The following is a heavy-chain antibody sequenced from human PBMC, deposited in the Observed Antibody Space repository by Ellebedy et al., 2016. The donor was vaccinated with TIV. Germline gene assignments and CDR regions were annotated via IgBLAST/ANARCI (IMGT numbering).Heavy chain of an antibody. CDR1: GFTSSTYE. CDR3: AKQKSTSAGSSDI. J-gene: IGHJ3*02. D-gene: IGHD2-2*01. CDR2: VSGHGRIQ. V-gene: IGHV3-30-3*02. Sequence: GESLKISCVASGFTSSTYEIHWVRQAPGKGLEWVAVVSGHGRIQLYADSVKGRFTISRDNSKNTLYLQMNSLRVEDTAVYYCAKQKSTSAGSSDIWGQGAMVTVSS.